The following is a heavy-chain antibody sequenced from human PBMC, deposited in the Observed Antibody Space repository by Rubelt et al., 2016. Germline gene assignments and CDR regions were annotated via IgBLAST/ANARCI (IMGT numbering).Heavy chain of an antibody. CDR1: GYSFTKY. Sequence: QVQLVQSGAEVKKPGASVNISCKASGYSFTKYMHWVRQAPGQGLEWMGFINPSGGSTSYAQKFQDRVIMTRDTSTGTVYMELSSLKSEDTAVFYCARNEGGGLDYWGQGTLVIVSS. J-gene: IGHJ4*02. V-gene: IGHV1-46*01. CDR3: ARNEGGGLDY. CDR2: INPSGGST. D-gene: IGHD3-16*01.